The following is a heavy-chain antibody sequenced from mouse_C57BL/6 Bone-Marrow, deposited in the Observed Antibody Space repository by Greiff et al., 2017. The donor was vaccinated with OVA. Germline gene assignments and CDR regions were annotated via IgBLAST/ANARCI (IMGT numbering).Heavy chain of an antibody. J-gene: IGHJ4*01. CDR3: TRGRLRRYAMDY. V-gene: IGHV14-4*01. Sequence: EVHLVESGAELVRPGASVKLSCTASGFNIKDDYMHWVKQRPEQGLEWIGWIDPENGDTEYASKFQGKATITADTSSNTAYLQLSSLTSEDTAVYYCTRGRLRRYAMDYWGQGTTVTVSS. CDR1: GFNIKDDY. CDR2: IDPENGDT. D-gene: IGHD2-4*01.